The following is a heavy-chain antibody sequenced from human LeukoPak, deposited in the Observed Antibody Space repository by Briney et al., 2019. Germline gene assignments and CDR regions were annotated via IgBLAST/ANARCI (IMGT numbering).Heavy chain of an antibody. CDR1: GFTFSSYE. CDR3: GASRQYVVAFDI. D-gene: IGHD3-16*01. V-gene: IGHV3-48*03. CDR2: ISSRSITI. Sequence: PGGSLRLSCAASGFTFSSYELYWVRQAPGKGLEWISYISSRSITIKYADSVRGRFTISRDDARESLYLQMNTLRAEDTAIYYCGASRQYVVAFDIWGQGTLVTVSS. J-gene: IGHJ3*02.